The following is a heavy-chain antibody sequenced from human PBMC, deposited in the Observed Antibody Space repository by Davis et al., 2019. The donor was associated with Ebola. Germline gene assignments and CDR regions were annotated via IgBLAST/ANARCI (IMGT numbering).Heavy chain of an antibody. CDR3: ARALEGYTFDY. CDR2: ISYDGSNK. D-gene: IGHD5-18*01. J-gene: IGHJ4*02. Sequence: GGSLRLSCAASGFTFSSYGMHWVRQAPGKGLEWVAVISYDGSNKYYADSVKGRFTISRDNSKNTLYLQMNSLRVGDTAVYYCARALEGYTFDYWGQGTVVTVSS. V-gene: IGHV3-30*03. CDR1: GFTFSSYG.